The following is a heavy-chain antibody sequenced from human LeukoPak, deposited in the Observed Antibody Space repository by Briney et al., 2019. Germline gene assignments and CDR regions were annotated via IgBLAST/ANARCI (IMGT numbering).Heavy chain of an antibody. CDR1: GYSFTNYD. D-gene: IGHD3-10*01. CDR3: ARGLRRGVYWFDP. V-gene: IGHV1-8*01. CDR2: MNPNSGNT. J-gene: IGHJ5*02. Sequence: ASLKVSGKGSGYSFTNYDINWGGQAPGQGVEGVGWMNPNSGNTGYAQKFQGRVTMTSNTSIDTAYLELSSLRSEDTAVYYCARGLRRGVYWFDPWGQGTLVTVSS.